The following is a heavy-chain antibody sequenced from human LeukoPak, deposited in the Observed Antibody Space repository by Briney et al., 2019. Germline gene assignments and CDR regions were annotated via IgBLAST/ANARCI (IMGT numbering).Heavy chain of an antibody. D-gene: IGHD3-10*01. J-gene: IGHJ6*03. CDR2: IRYDGSDK. Sequence: GESLRLSCAASGFTFSGSGMHWVRQAPGKGLEWVAFIRYDGSDKYYADSVKGRFTISRDNSKNTLYLQMNSLRAEDTAIYYCAKDGLGGFGDYMDVWGKGTTVTISS. CDR1: GFTFSGSG. CDR3: AKDGLGGFGDYMDV. V-gene: IGHV3-30*02.